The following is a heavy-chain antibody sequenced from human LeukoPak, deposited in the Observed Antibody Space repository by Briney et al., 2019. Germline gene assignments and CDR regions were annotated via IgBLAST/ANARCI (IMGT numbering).Heavy chain of an antibody. CDR2: INHSGST. J-gene: IGHJ4*02. Sequence: KPSETLSLTCAVYGGSFSGYYWSWIRQPPGKGLEWIWEINHSGSTNYNPSLKSRVTISVDTSKNQFSLKLSSVTAADTAVYYCARSVGYSYGYFYYLDYWGQGTLVTVSS. V-gene: IGHV4-34*01. CDR3: ARSVGYSYGYFYYLDY. D-gene: IGHD5-18*01. CDR1: GGSFSGYY.